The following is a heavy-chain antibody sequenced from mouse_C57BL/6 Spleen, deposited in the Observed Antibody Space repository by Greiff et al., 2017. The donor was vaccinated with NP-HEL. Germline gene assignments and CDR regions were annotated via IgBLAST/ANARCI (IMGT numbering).Heavy chain of an antibody. V-gene: IGHV1-76*01. CDR3: ARWGVQRDY. D-gene: IGHD5-1*01. J-gene: IGHJ2*01. Sequence: QVQLKQSGAELVRPGASVKLSCKASGYTFTDYYINWVKQRPGQGLEWIASIYPGSGNTYYNEKFKGKATLTAEKSSSTAYMQLSSLTSEDSAVYVCARWGVQRDYWGQGTTITDSS. CDR1: GYTFTDYY. CDR2: IYPGSGNT.